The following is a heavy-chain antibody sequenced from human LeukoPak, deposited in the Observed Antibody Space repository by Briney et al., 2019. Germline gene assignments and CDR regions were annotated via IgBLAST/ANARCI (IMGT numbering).Heavy chain of an antibody. V-gene: IGHV3-21*01. CDR3: ARGGSTVTPWERSHLDY. Sequence: GGSLRLSCAASGFTFSSYSMNWVRQAPGKGLEWVSSISSSSSYIYYADSVKGRFTISRDNAKNSLYLQMNSLRAEDTAVYYCARGGSTVTPWERSHLDYWGQGTLVTVSS. D-gene: IGHD4-17*01. CDR1: GFTFSSYS. J-gene: IGHJ4*02. CDR2: ISSSSSYI.